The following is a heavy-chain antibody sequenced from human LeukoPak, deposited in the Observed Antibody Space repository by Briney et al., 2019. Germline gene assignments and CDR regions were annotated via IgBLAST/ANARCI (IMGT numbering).Heavy chain of an antibody. J-gene: IGHJ4*02. CDR3: VKRYCSGGSCYPYYFDY. Sequence: GGSLRLSCSASGFTFSSYAMHWVRQAPGKGLEYVSVISSNEGSTYYADSVKGRFTISRDNSKNTLYLQMSSLRAEDTAVYYCVKRYCSGGSCYPYYFDYWGQGTLVTVSS. CDR1: GFTFSSYA. D-gene: IGHD2-15*01. CDR2: ISSNEGST. V-gene: IGHV3-64D*06.